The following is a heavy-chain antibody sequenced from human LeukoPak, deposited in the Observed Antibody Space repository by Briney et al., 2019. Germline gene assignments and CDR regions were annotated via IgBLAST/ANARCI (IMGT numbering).Heavy chain of an antibody. V-gene: IGHV1-2*02. J-gene: IGHJ4*02. D-gene: IGHD1-14*01. CDR2: INPNSGDT. CDR1: GYTFIDYY. Sequence: ASVKVSCKASGYTFIDYYLHWVRQAPGQGLEWMGWINPNSGDTNYAQKFQGRVTMTRDTSITTAYMQLSRLRSDDTAVYYCARRTTIWSTAHNYWGQGTLVTVSS. CDR3: ARRTTIWSTAHNY.